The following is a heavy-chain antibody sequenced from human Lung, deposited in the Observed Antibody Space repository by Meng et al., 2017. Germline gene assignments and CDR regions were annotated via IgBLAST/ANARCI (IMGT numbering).Heavy chain of an antibody. J-gene: IGHJ4*02. CDR3: ARGPTTMAHDLDY. D-gene: IGHD4-11*01. CDR2: INHSVST. V-gene: IGHV4-34*01. CDR1: GGSFSYYY. Sequence: GQRQQWGDGLLQPSESLSLTCVVSGGSFSYYYWSWIRQPAGKGLEWIGEINHSVSTNYNPSLESRATISVDTSQNNLSLKLRSVAAADSAVYYCARGPTTMAHDLDYWGQGTLVTVSS.